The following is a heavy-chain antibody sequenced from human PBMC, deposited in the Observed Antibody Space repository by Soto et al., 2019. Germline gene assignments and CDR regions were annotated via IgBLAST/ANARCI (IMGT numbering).Heavy chain of an antibody. J-gene: IGHJ4*02. V-gene: IGHV3-23*01. Sequence: EVQLLESGGGLVQPGGSLRLSCTASGFTFSRYAMSWVRRAPGKGLEWVSALSGGSVSIYFGDSVKGRFTISRDNYKNTVYLKMMRLRSEDTAIDHCGKSHDYKYAVSGGQSDFWGQGTLVTVSS. D-gene: IGHD4-4*01. CDR3: GKSHDYKYAVSGGQSDF. CDR2: LSGGSVSI. CDR1: GFTFSRYA.